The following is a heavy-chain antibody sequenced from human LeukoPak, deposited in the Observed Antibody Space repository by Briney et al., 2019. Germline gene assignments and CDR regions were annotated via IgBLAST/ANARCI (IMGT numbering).Heavy chain of an antibody. V-gene: IGHV4-59*08. CDR3: ARHRPGLVSNFDY. J-gene: IGHJ4*02. CDR2: IYYSGST. Sequence: SETLSLTCTVSGGSISSYYWSWIRQPPGKGLEWIGYIYYSGSTNYNLSLKSRVTISVDTSKNQFSLKLSSVTAADTAVYYCARHRPGLVSNFDYWGQGTLVTVSS. CDR1: GGSISSYY. D-gene: IGHD2-15*01.